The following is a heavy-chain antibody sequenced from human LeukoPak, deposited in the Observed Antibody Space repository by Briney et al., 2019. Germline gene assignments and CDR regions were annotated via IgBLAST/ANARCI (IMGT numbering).Heavy chain of an antibody. Sequence: PGGSLRLSCAASGFTFSDYYMTWIRQAPGRGLEWISYINGSSSDTKCADSVKGRFTISRDNAKNSVYLLMNSLRAEDTAVYYCARRGTTYCTVDSCHPNWFDPWGQGTLVTVSS. CDR1: GFTFSDYY. CDR2: INGSSSDT. D-gene: IGHD2-15*01. J-gene: IGHJ5*02. V-gene: IGHV3-11*03. CDR3: ARRGTTYCTVDSCHPNWFDP.